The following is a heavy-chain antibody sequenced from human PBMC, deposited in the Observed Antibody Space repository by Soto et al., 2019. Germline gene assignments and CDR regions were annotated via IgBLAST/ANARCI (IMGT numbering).Heavy chain of an antibody. V-gene: IGHV5-10-1*01. CDR1: GYSFTSYW. J-gene: IGHJ1*01. Sequence: PGESLKISCKGSGYSFTSYWIGWVRQMPGRGLEWVGRIDPSDSYTTYNPSLKGHVILSVDKSMNTAYVQWTSLRASDTAMYFCGRDFGSGHADVWGQGTLVTVSS. D-gene: IGHD1-26*01. CDR3: GRDFGSGHADV. CDR2: IDPSDSYT.